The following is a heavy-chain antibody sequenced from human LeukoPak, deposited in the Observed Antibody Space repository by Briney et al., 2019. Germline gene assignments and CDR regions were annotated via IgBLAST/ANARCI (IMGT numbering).Heavy chain of an antibody. CDR1: GFTVSSNY. Sequence: QPGGSLRLSCAASGFTVSSNYMSWVRQAPGKGLEWVSVIYSGGSTYYADSVKGRFTISRDNAKNSLYLQMNSLRAEDTAVYYCAREDWGGTYYFDYWGQGTLVTVSS. J-gene: IGHJ4*02. D-gene: IGHD7-27*01. CDR3: AREDWGGTYYFDY. V-gene: IGHV3-66*01. CDR2: IYSGGST.